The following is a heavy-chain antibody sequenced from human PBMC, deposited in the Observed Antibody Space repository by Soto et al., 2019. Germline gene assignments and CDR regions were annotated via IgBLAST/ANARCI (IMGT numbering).Heavy chain of an antibody. D-gene: IGHD2-15*01. Sequence: PGGSLRLSCAASGFTFSSYAMHWVRQAPGKGLEWVAVISYDGSNKYYADSVKGRFTISRGNSKNTLYLQMNSLRAEDTAVYYCARPHRPFCSGGSCYSGDYFDYWGQGTLVTVSS. V-gene: IGHV3-30-3*01. CDR3: ARPHRPFCSGGSCYSGDYFDY. CDR1: GFTFSSYA. J-gene: IGHJ4*02. CDR2: ISYDGSNK.